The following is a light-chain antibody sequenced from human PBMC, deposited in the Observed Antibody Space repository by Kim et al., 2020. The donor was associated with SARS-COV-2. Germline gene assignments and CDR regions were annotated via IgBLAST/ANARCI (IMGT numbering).Light chain of an antibody. CDR3: QVWDSSSDHWV. Sequence: AGKVARSTNGGNNVGSKRGQWYLQKPGQAPVLVIEYGSDQPSGIPEGFSGSNSGNPATLTISRVEAGDEADYYCQVWDSSSDHWVLGGGTQLTVL. CDR2: YGS. J-gene: IGLJ3*02. CDR1: NVGSKR. V-gene: IGLV3-21*04.